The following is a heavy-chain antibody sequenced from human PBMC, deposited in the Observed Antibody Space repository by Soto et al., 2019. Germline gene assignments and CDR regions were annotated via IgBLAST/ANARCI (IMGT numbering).Heavy chain of an antibody. D-gene: IGHD6-13*01. Sequence: QVQLQESGPGLVKPSQTLSLTCTVSGGSISSGDYYWSWIRQPPGKGLEWIGYIYYSGSTYYNPSLKSRVTISVDTSKNQFSLKLSSVTAADTAVYYCARVRVYVGSTAVPPHYYYGMDVWGQGTTVTVSS. CDR2: IYYSGST. CDR3: ARVRVYVGSTAVPPHYYYGMDV. CDR1: GGSISSGDYY. V-gene: IGHV4-30-4*01. J-gene: IGHJ6*02.